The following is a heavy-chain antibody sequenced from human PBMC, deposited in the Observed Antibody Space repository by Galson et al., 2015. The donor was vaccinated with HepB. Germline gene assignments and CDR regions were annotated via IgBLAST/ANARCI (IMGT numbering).Heavy chain of an antibody. CDR2: ISATGRYI. D-gene: IGHD4/OR15-4a*01. CDR1: GFTFSDYT. Sequence: SLRLSCAASGFTFSDYTINWVRQAAGKGLEWVASISATGRYIYYADSVKGRFTISRDNAKNSLYLQVNSLRAEDTAVYYCARARRMVANDFWGQGTLVTVSS. V-gene: IGHV3-21*06. CDR3: ARARRMVANDF. J-gene: IGHJ4*02.